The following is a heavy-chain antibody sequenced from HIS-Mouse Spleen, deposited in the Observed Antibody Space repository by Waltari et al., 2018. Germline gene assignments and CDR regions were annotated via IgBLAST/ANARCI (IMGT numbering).Heavy chain of an antibody. J-gene: IGHJ2*01. D-gene: IGHD6-13*01. CDR1: GGSISSRSYS. CDR2: IYYSGST. Sequence: QLQLQESGPGLVKPSETLSLPCTVSGGSISSRSYSWGGIRQPPGKGLEWIGSIYYSGSTYYNPSLKSRVTISVDTSKNQFSLKLSSVTAADTAVYYCAREIPYSSSWYDWYFDLWGRGTLVTVSS. CDR3: AREIPYSSSWYDWYFDL. V-gene: IGHV4-39*07.